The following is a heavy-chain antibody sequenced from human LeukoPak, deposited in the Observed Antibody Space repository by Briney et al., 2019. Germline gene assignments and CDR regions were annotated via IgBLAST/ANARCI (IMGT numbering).Heavy chain of an antibody. D-gene: IGHD3-10*01. J-gene: IGHJ5*02. V-gene: IGHV4-30-4*01. CDR1: GASISGGDYH. CDR3: ARGFGAGNYYYGWFDP. CDR2: IHDSGST. Sequence: SETLSLTCTVSGASISGGDYHWNWIRQPPGKGLEWIGFIHDSGSTYYNPSLKSRVSISRDMSKNQLSLMLSSVTAADTAVYYCARGFGAGNYYYGWFDPWGQGTLVSVSS.